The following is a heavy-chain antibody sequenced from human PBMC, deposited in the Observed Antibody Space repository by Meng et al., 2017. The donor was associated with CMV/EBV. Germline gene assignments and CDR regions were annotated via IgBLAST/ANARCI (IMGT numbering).Heavy chain of an antibody. J-gene: IGHJ5*02. V-gene: IGHV4-34*01. CDR1: VGVFSSCV. CDR2: INNSGST. CDR3: ARGGSWFDP. Sequence: LKPGGEGLLSRSGPLCLLGGVYVGVFSSCVWSWIRQPPGKGLEWFGEINNSGSTNFNPSLKSRVTISVDTSKNQFSLKMSSVTAADTAVYYCARGGSWFDPWGQGTLVTASS.